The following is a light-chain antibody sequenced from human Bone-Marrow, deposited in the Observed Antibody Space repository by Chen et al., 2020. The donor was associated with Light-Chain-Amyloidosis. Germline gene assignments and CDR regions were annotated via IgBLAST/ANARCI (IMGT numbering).Light chain of an antibody. CDR1: SSDVGGDNH. CDR3: SSYTITNTLV. Sequence: HSALTQPASVSGSPGPSITISSTRTSSDVGGDNHVSWYQQHPDKAPKLMIYEVTNRPSWVPDRFSGSKSDNTASLTISGLQTEDEADYFCSSYTITNTLVFGSGTRVTVL. J-gene: IGLJ1*01. V-gene: IGLV2-14*01. CDR2: EVT.